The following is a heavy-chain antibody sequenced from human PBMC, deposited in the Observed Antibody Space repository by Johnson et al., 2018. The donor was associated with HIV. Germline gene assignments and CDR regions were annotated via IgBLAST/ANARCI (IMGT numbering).Heavy chain of an antibody. CDR2: ISSSGGTI. V-gene: IGHV3-11*04. CDR3: ASISLGAFDI. CDR1: RFTFSDYY. Sequence: QEQLVESGGGLVKPGGSLRLSCAASRFTFSDYYMSWIRQTPGKGLEWVSYISSSGGTIYYADSVKGRFSISRDNSKNTLYLQMGSLRAEDMAVYFCASISLGAFDIWGQGTLVTVSS. J-gene: IGHJ3*02.